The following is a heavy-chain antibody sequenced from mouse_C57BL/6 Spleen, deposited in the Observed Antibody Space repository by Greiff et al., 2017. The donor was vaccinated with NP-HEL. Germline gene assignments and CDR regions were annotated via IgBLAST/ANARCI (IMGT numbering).Heavy chain of an antibody. Sequence: EVQVVESGGGLVKPGGSLKLSCAASGFTFSSYAMSWVRQTPEKRLEWVATISDGGSYTYYPDNVKGRFTISRDNAKNNLYLQMSHLKSEDTAMYYCARDRRASYYFDYWGQGTTLTVSS. CDR2: ISDGGSYT. CDR1: GFTFSSYA. CDR3: ARDRRASYYFDY. V-gene: IGHV5-4*01. J-gene: IGHJ2*01. D-gene: IGHD6-1*01.